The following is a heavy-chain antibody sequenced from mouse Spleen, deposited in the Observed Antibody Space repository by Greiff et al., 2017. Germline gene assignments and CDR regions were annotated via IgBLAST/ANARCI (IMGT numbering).Heavy chain of an antibody. D-gene: IGHD2-12*01. V-gene: IGHV5-16*01. CDR2: INYDGSST. Sequence: EVKLVESEGGLVQPGSSMKLSCTASGFTFSDYYMAWVRQVPEKGLEWVANINYDGSSTYYLDSLKSRFIISRDNAKNILYLQMSSLKSEDTATYYCAREGDDGFAYWGQGTLVTVSA. CDR1: GFTFSDYY. J-gene: IGHJ3*01. CDR3: AREGDDGFAY.